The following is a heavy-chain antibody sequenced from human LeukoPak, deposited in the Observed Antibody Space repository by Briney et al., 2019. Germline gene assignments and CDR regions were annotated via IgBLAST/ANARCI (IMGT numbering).Heavy chain of an antibody. V-gene: IGHV3-48*03. CDR2: ISSSGSTI. J-gene: IGHJ5*02. D-gene: IGHD3-10*01. CDR3: ARKSSLWFGDNWFDP. Sequence: QSGGSLRLSCAASGFTFSSYEMNWVRQAPGKVLEWVSYISSSGSTIYYADSVKGRFTISRDNAKNSLYLQMNSLRAEDTVVYYCARKSSLWFGDNWFDPWGQGTLVTVSS. CDR1: GFTFSSYE.